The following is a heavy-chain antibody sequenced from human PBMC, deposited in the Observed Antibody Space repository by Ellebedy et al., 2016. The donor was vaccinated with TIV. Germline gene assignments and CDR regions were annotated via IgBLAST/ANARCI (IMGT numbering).Heavy chain of an antibody. CDR3: ARGENFDSSGYYYHFGNY. J-gene: IGHJ4*02. D-gene: IGHD3-22*01. CDR1: GFTFSDHY. V-gene: IGHV3-74*01. CDR2: INSDGTST. Sequence: GGSLRLSCAASGFTFSDHYMHWVRQAPGKELVWVSRINSDGTSTNYADSVKGRFTISRDNANNTLYLQMNSLRVEDTAVYYCARGENFDSSGYYYHFGNYWGQGTLVTVSS.